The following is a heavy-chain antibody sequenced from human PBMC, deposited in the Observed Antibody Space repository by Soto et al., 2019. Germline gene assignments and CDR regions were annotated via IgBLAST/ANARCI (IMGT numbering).Heavy chain of an antibody. CDR1: GSTFNNFA. D-gene: IGHD1-26*01. CDR2: IVVISNTA. J-gene: IGHJ4*02. V-gene: IGHV1-69*06. CDR3: ARAIKRWEVHYYFDY. Sequence: QVVLLQSGVEVKEPGSSVRVSCKVSGSTFNNFAFSWVRQAPGHGPEWMGGIVVISNTADYSQRFRDRVTITADTSTNTLYMDLRSLTFEDTAVYYCARAIKRWEVHYYFDYWGQGTLVTVSS.